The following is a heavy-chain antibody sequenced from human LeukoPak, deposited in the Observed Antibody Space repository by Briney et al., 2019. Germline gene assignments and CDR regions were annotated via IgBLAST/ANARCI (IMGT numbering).Heavy chain of an antibody. CDR3: ARGDTVAARPGRFDY. Sequence: PGGSLRLSCAASGFTVSSNYMSWVRQAPGKGLEWVSVIYSGGSTYYADSVKGRFTISRDNSKNTLYLQMNSLRAEDTAVYYCARGDTVAARPGRFDYWGQGTLVTVSS. V-gene: IGHV3-53*01. CDR1: GFTVSSNY. D-gene: IGHD6-6*01. CDR2: IYSGGST. J-gene: IGHJ4*02.